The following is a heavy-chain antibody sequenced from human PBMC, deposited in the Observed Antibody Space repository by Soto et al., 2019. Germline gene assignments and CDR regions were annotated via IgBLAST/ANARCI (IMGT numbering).Heavy chain of an antibody. CDR1: GGSISSSSYY. CDR2: IYYSGST. CDR3: ARQGYDFWSGYYVAWFDP. Sequence: PSETLSLTCTVSGGSISSSSYYWGWIRQPPGKGLEWIGSIYYSGSTYYNPSLKSRVTISVDTSKNQFSLKLSSVTAADTAVYYCARQGYDFWSGYYVAWFDPWGQGTLVTVSS. V-gene: IGHV4-39*01. J-gene: IGHJ5*02. D-gene: IGHD3-3*01.